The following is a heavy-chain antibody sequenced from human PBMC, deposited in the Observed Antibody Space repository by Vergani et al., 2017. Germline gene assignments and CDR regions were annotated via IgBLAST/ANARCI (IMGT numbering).Heavy chain of an antibody. CDR3: ARRSQSRYETYYYYGMDV. D-gene: IGHD5-12*01. CDR1: GGSISSYY. CDR2: IYYSGGT. V-gene: IGHV4-59*01. Sequence: QVQLQESGPGLVKPSETLSLTCTVSGGSISSYYWSWIRQPPGKGLEWIGYIYYSGGTNYNPSLKSRVTISVDTSKNQFSLKLSSVTAADTAVYYCARRSQSRYETYYYYGMDVWGQGTTVTVSS. J-gene: IGHJ6*02.